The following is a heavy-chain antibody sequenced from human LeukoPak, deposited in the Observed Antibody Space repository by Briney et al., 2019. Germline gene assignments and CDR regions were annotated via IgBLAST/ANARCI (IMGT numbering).Heavy chain of an antibody. CDR1: GFSFSSYW. V-gene: IGHV3-7*01. Sequence: TGGSLRLSCAASGFSFSSYWMSWVRQAPGKGLEWVANIKQNGSEKYYVDSVKGRFTISRDNAKKSLYLQMSSLRAEDTAVYYCARGRIAVAGTYIPSNWGPQLYYMDVWGKGTTVTVSS. D-gene: IGHD6-19*01. CDR3: ARGRIAVAGTYIPSNWGPQLYYMDV. CDR2: IKQNGSEK. J-gene: IGHJ6*03.